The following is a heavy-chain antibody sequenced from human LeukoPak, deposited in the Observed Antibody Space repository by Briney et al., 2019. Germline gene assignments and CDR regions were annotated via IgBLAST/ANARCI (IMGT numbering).Heavy chain of an antibody. V-gene: IGHV3-23*01. CDR3: AKDQVTDYSYNYYYGMDV. Sequence: PGGSLRLSCAASGFTFSSYAMSWVRQAPGKGLEWVSAISGSGGSTYYADSVKGRFTISRDNSKNTLYLQMNSLRAEDTAVYYCAKDQVTDYSYNYYYGMDVWGQGTTVTVSS. CDR1: GFTFSSYA. CDR2: ISGSGGST. D-gene: IGHD3-9*01. J-gene: IGHJ6*02.